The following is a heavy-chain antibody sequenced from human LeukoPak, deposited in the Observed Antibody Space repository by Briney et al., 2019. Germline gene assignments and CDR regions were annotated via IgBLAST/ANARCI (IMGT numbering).Heavy chain of an antibody. Sequence: SETLSLTCAVYGGSFSGYYWSWIRQPPGKGLEWIGEINHSGSTNYNPSLKSRVTISVDKSNNQFSLKLSSVTAADTALYYCARPGRGGAFDIWGQGTMVTVSS. J-gene: IGHJ3*02. CDR1: GGSFSGYY. D-gene: IGHD1-1*01. CDR3: ARPGRGGAFDI. CDR2: INHSGST. V-gene: IGHV4-34*01.